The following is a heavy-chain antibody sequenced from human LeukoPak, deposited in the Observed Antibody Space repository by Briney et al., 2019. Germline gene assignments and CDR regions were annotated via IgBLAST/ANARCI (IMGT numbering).Heavy chain of an antibody. CDR1: GFTFSDHY. V-gene: IGHV3-11*04. J-gene: IGHJ5*02. Sequence: KPGGSLRLSCAASGFTFSDHYMSWIRQAPGKGLEWVSYISYNGDTIKYADSVKGRFTISRGNAKNSLYLQMNSLRVEDTAVYYCAREVRASFDPWGQGTLVTVSS. CDR2: ISYNGDTI. CDR3: AREVRASFDP.